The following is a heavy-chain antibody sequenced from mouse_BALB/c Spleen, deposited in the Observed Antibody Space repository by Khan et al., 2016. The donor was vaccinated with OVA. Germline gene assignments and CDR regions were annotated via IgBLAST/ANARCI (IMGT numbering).Heavy chain of an antibody. CDR3: ANPATTEYDGIMDH. D-gene: IGHD1-1*01. CDR2: ISNGGSNT. V-gene: IGHV5-12-2*01. J-gene: IGHJ4*01. CDR1: GFTFSSYT. Sequence: EVELVESGGDLVQTGGSLKLSCAASGFTFSSYTMSWVRQTPEKRLEWVAFISNGGSNTYYPDTVKGRFIIYRDNAKNTLYLQMSSLKSEAMAMYYGANPATTEYDGIMDHWGQGTSVTVSS.